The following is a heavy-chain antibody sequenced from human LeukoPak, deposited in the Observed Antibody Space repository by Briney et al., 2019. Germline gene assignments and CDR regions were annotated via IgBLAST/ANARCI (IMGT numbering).Heavy chain of an antibody. CDR3: ASGMRVGPNF. J-gene: IGHJ4*02. CDR1: GFTVSSNY. V-gene: IGHV3-53*01. CDR2: IYSGGST. Sequence: PGGSLRLSCAASGFTVSSNYMSGVRQAPGKGLEWVSLIYSGGSTYYADSVKGRFTISRDNSKNSLYLQMNSLRAEDTAVYYCASGMRVGPNFWGQGTLVTVSS. D-gene: IGHD1-26*01.